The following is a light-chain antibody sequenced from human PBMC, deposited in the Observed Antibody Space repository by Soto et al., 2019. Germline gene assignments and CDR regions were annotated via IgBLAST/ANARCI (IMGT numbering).Light chain of an antibody. J-gene: IGKJ1*01. CDR3: LQDYRYPVT. Sequence: AIQMTQSPSSLSASVGDRVTITCRAGQDIRDDLGWYQQKPGKAPKVLIYAASNLQSGVPSRFSGSGSGTAFTLPISSLQPEDSATYYCLQDYRYPVTFGQGTRVEIK. CDR2: AAS. V-gene: IGKV1-6*01. CDR1: QDIRDD.